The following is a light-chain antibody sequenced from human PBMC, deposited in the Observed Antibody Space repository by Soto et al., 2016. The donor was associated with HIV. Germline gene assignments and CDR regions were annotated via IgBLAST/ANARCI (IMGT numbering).Light chain of an antibody. V-gene: IGLV3-1*01. CDR1: QLENKY. CDR2: QNS. Sequence: SYELTQPPSVSVSPGQSVSITCSGDQLENKYTSWYKQKPGQSPILVIYQNSKRPSGAPERFSGSTSGNTATLTVSETQALDEADYYCQAWDSSSAVFGGGTKLTVL. J-gene: IGLJ2*01. CDR3: QAWDSSSAV.